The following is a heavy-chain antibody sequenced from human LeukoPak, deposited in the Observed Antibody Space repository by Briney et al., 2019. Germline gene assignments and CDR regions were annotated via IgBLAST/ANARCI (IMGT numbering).Heavy chain of an antibody. CDR3: PKHTNYNILTGGFGY. CDR1: GFTFDGYA. J-gene: IGHJ4*02. Sequence: GGSLGLSCAASGFTFDGYAMHWVRQAPGEGLEWVSGISWNVGSIVYADSVKGRFTISRDNSKNSLYLQMNSLSAEDTALYYCPKHTNYNILTGGFGYWGQGTLVTVSS. CDR2: ISWNVGSI. D-gene: IGHD3-9*01. V-gene: IGHV3-9*01.